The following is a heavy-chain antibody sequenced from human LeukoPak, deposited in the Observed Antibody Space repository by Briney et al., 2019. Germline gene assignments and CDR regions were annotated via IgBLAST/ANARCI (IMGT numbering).Heavy chain of an antibody. Sequence: GGSLRLSCAASCFTFSSYAMHWVRQAPGKGLEWVAVISYDGSNKYYADSVKGRFTISRDNSKNTLYLQMNSLRAEDTAVYYCARGQPPGLWFGVLSPDYWGQGTLVTVSS. CDR1: CFTFSSYA. V-gene: IGHV3-30*04. CDR2: ISYDGSNK. J-gene: IGHJ4*02. CDR3: ARGQPPGLWFGVLSPDY. D-gene: IGHD3-10*01.